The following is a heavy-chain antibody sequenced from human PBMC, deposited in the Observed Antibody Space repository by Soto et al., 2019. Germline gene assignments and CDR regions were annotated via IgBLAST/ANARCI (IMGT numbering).Heavy chain of an antibody. CDR1: GYTFNIYA. J-gene: IGHJ3*02. CDR2: MNAGNGNT. V-gene: IGHV1-3*01. D-gene: IGHD2-21*01. Sequence: QVRLEQSGADVKTPGASVKVSCQASGYTFNIYAIHWVRQAPGQRPEWMGGMNAGNGNTEYSPKFHGRVTMTRDRDARAAYMELSGLTSEDTAVYYCARDCTYCGGDTGREAFDIWSQGTMVTVS. CDR3: ARDCTYCGGDTGREAFDI.